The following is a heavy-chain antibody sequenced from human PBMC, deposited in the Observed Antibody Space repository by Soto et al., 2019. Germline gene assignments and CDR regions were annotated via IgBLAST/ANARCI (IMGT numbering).Heavy chain of an antibody. J-gene: IGHJ6*02. CDR2: IIPIFGTA. V-gene: IGHV1-69*01. D-gene: IGHD6-6*01. CDR3: ARDLTKYSSSSGFYYYYGMDV. Sequence: QVQLVQSGAEVKKPGSSVKVSCKASGGTFSSYAISWVRQAPGQGLEWMGGIIPIFGTANYAHKFQGRVTITADESTSTDYMELSSLRSDDTAVYYCARDLTKYSSSSGFYYYYGMDVWGQGTTVTVSS. CDR1: GGTFSSYA.